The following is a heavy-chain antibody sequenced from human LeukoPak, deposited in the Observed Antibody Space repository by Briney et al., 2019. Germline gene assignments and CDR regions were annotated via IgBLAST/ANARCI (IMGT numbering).Heavy chain of an antibody. D-gene: IGHD3-9*01. Sequence: PSETLSLTCTVSGGSISSGDYYWSWIRQPPGKGLEWIGYIYYSGSTYYNPSLKSRVTISVDTSKNQFSLKLSSVTAADTAVYYCAGDLTGLLWFDPWGQGTLVTVSS. CDR1: GGSISSGDYY. V-gene: IGHV4-30-4*01. CDR3: AGDLTGLLWFDP. J-gene: IGHJ5*02. CDR2: IYYSGST.